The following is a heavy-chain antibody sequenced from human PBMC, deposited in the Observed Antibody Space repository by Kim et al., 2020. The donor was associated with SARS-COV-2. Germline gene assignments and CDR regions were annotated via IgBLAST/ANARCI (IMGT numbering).Heavy chain of an antibody. CDR1: GGSISSSSYY. D-gene: IGHD1-7*01. J-gene: IGHJ2*01. Sequence: SETLSLTCTVSGGSISSSSYYWGWIRQPPGKGLEWIGSIYYSRSTYYNPSLKSRVTISVDTSKNQFSLKLSSVTAADTAVYYCARRIDLRGYNWNYFWSESNAGGGRKRDWYFDLWGRGTLVTVSS. CDR3: ARRIDLRGYNWNYFWSESNAGGGRKRDWYFDL. V-gene: IGHV4-39*01. CDR2: IYYSRST.